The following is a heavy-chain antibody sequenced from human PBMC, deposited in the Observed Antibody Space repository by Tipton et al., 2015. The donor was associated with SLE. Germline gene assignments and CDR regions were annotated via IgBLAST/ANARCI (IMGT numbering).Heavy chain of an antibody. V-gene: IGHV4-59*08. CDR2: IYYSGST. J-gene: IGHJ6*02. CDR1: GGSISSYY. Sequence: TLSLTCTVPGGSISSYYWSWIRQPPGKGLEWIGYIYYSGSTNYNPSLKSRVTISVDTSKNQFSLKLSSVTAADTAVYYCARSSLGGNYDFWSGRYYYYGMDVWGQGTTVTVSS. CDR3: ARSSLGGNYDFWSGRYYYYGMDV. D-gene: IGHD3-3*01.